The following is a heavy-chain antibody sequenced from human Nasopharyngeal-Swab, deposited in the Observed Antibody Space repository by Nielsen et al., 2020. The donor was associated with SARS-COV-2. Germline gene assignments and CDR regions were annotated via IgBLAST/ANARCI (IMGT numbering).Heavy chain of an antibody. CDR3: VGERESSYGMDV. J-gene: IGHJ6*02. Sequence: GGSLRLSCAASGFTFRNYWMSWVRQAPGKGLEWVANIKQGGSEKHYVDSVKGRFTISRDDAKNSQSPQMNSLRVEDTAVYYCVGERESSYGMDVWGQGTTVTVSS. CDR1: GFTFRNYW. V-gene: IGHV3-7*01. D-gene: IGHD6-6*01. CDR2: IKQGGSEK.